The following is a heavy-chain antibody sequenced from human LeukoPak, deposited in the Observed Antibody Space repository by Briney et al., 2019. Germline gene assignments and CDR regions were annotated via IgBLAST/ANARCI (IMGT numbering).Heavy chain of an antibody. Sequence: SVKVSRKACGGIFSSYAISGVRQAPGQGREWMGGIIPIFGTAHYAQKFQGRVTNTAQESTSTAYMQLSSLRSADTAVYYCARARRTFLSTRANPAGGYYYGMDVWGKGTTVTVSS. CDR3: ARARRTFLSTRANPAGGYYYGMDV. J-gene: IGHJ6*04. V-gene: IGHV1-69*01. D-gene: IGHD2-2*01. CDR2: IIPIFGTA. CDR1: GGIFSSYA.